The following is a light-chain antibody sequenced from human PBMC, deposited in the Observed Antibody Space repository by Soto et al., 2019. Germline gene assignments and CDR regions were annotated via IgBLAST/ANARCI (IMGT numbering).Light chain of an antibody. Sequence: EVVLTQSPGTLSLSPGERATLSCRASQSVSSSYLAWFQQKPGQAPRLLIHGASSRATGIPDRFSGSGFGTEFTLSVSRLEPEDFAVYYCQQYGSAPPYTFGQGTKLEIK. V-gene: IGKV3-20*01. CDR1: QSVSSSY. CDR2: GAS. CDR3: QQYGSAPPYT. J-gene: IGKJ2*01.